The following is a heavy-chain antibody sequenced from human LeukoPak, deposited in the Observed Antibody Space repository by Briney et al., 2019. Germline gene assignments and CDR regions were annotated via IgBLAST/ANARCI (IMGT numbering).Heavy chain of an antibody. CDR2: ISWKSGST. CDR1: GFTFDDYA. J-gene: IGHJ4*02. Sequence: GGSLRLSCAASGFTFDDYAIHWVRQAPGKGLEWVSGISWKSGSTGYADSVKGRFTISRDNAKNSLYLQMNSLRAEDTALYYCVKDIGGSGSSPTFDYWGQGTLVTVSS. CDR3: VKDIGGSGSSPTFDY. D-gene: IGHD3-10*01. V-gene: IGHV3-9*01.